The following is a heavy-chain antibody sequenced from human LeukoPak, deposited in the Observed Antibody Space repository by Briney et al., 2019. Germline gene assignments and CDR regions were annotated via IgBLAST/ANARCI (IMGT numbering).Heavy chain of an antibody. CDR1: GGSFSGYY. CDR2: INHSGST. J-gene: IGHJ6*03. V-gene: IGHV4-34*01. D-gene: IGHD2-15*01. Sequence: SETLSLTCAVYGGSFSGYYWSWIRQPPGKGLEWIGEINHSGSTNYNPSLKGRVTISVDTSKNQFSLKLSSVTAADTAVYYCARRSSCSGGSCYLTDYYYYYYMDVWGKGTTVTISS. CDR3: ARRSSCSGGSCYLTDYYYYYYMDV.